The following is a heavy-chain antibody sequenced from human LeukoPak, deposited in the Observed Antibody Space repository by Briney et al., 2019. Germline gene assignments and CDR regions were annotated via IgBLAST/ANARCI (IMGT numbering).Heavy chain of an antibody. CDR1: GFTFSSYA. CDR3: AKVPAPYSGSYLVNFDY. J-gene: IGHJ4*02. Sequence: PGASLRLSCAASGFTFSSYAMSWVRQAPGKGLEWVSAISGSGGSTYCADSVKGRFTISRDNSKNTLYLQMNSLRAEDTAVYYCAKVPAPYSGSYLVNFDYWGQGTPVTVSS. D-gene: IGHD1-26*01. CDR2: ISGSGGST. V-gene: IGHV3-23*01.